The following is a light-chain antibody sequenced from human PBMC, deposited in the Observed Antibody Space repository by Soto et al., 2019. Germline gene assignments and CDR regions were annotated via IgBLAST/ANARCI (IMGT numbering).Light chain of an antibody. CDR3: NSYTTSSTYV. V-gene: IGLV2-14*01. CDR2: EVS. J-gene: IGLJ1*01. Sequence: QSALTQPASVSGSPGQSITISCTGTSSDVGAYNYVSWYRQHPGKAPKLMIYEVSNWPSGISNRFSGSKSGNTASLTISGLQAEDEADYYCNSYTTSSTYVFGTGTKLTVL. CDR1: SSDVGAYNY.